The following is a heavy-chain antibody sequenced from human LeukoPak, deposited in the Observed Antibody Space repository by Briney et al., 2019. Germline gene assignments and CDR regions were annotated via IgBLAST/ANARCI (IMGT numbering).Heavy chain of an antibody. CDR1: GGSINGFY. D-gene: IGHD6-13*01. CDR2: IYTSGST. CDR3: ARANSSSRQFDY. Sequence: AETLSLTCTVSGGSINGFYWIWLRQPAGKGLEWIGRIYTSGSTNYNPSLKSRVAISVNHSKNEFSLNLTSVPAADTAMYYCARANSSSRQFDYWGQGTLVTVSS. J-gene: IGHJ4*02. V-gene: IGHV4-4*07.